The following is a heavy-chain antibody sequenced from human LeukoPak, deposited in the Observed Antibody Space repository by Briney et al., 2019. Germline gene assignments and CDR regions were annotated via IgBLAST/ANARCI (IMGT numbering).Heavy chain of an antibody. J-gene: IGHJ4*02. D-gene: IGHD5-18*01. V-gene: IGHV1-18*01. CDR1: GYTFTSYG. CDR3: AREIGPRQLHLWGSAFDY. Sequence: RWASVKVSCKASGYTFTSYGISWVRQAPGQGLEWMGWISAYNGNTNYAQKLQGRVTMTTDTSTSTAYMELRSLRSDDTAVYYCAREIGPRQLHLWGSAFDYWGQGTLVTVSS. CDR2: ISAYNGNT.